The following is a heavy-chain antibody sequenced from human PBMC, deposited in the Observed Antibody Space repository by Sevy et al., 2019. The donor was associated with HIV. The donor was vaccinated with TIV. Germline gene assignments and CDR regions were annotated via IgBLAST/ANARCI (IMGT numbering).Heavy chain of an antibody. V-gene: IGHV4-59*01. CDR1: GGSISSYY. Sequence: SETLSLTCTVSGGSISSYYWSWIRQPPGKGLEWIGYIYYSGSTNYNPSLKSRVTISVDTSKNQFSLKLSSVTAADTAVYYCARGVGMATIIYYYYYMDVWGKGTTVTVSS. CDR2: IYYSGST. CDR3: ARGVGMATIIYYYYYMDV. J-gene: IGHJ6*03. D-gene: IGHD5-12*01.